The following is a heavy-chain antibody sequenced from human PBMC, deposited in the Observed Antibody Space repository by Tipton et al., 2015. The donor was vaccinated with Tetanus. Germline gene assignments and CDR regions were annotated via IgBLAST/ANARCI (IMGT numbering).Heavy chain of an antibody. J-gene: IGHJ5*02. Sequence: TLSLTCAVYGGSFSAYYWSWIRQPPGKGLEWIGEINHSGSTNYNPSLKSRVTISVDTSKNQFSLKLSSVTAADTAVYYCARGASVVPNWFDPWGQGTLVTVSS. CDR2: INHSGST. D-gene: IGHD2-15*01. CDR1: GGSFSAYY. V-gene: IGHV4-34*01. CDR3: ARGASVVPNWFDP.